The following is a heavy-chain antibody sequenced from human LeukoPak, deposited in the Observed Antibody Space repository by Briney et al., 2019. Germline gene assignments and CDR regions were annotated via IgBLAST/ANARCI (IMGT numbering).Heavy chain of an antibody. CDR2: ISYDGSNK. V-gene: IGHV3-30*18. Sequence: GGSLRLSCAASGFTFSSYGMHWVRQAPGKGLEWVAVISYDGSNKYYADSVKGRFTISRDNSKNTLYLQMNSLRAEDTAVYYCAKDIRWELAATGVFDYWGQGTLVTVSS. D-gene: IGHD1-7*01. J-gene: IGHJ4*02. CDR3: AKDIRWELAATGVFDY. CDR1: GFTFSSYG.